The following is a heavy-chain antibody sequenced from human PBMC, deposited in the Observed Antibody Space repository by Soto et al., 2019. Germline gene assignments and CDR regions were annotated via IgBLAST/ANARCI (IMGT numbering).Heavy chain of an antibody. J-gene: IGHJ4*02. CDR1: GYTFTNYG. V-gene: IGHV1-18*01. D-gene: IGHD3-16*02. Sequence: QVQLVQSGAEVKKPGASVKVSCKASGYTFTNYGISWVRQARGQGLEWMGWINTYNGNTNYAQRLQGRVTMTADTSTSTAYMELRSLRSDDTAVYYCARERGNYSYFDYWGQGTRVTVSS. CDR2: INTYNGNT. CDR3: ARERGNYSYFDY.